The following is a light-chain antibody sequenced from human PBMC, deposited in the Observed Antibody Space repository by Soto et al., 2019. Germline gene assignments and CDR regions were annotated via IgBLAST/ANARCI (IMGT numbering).Light chain of an antibody. CDR3: QQSYSSPPT. CDR2: AAS. Sequence: DIQMTQSPSSLSAAVEHIVIITCGASQSISNHLNWYQKKPGKAPKLLIFAASSLQSGVPSRLSGSRSGPDFTLTISSLQPEDFATYYCQQSYSSPPTCGQGTKLDIK. V-gene: IGKV1-39*01. J-gene: IGKJ1*01. CDR1: QSISNH.